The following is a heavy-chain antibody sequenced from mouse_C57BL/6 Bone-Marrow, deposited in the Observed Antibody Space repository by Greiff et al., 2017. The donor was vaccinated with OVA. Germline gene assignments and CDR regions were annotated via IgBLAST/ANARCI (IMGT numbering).Heavy chain of an antibody. CDR1: GYTFTSYW. V-gene: IGHV1-55*01. CDR2: IYPGSGST. CDR3: ARSGDYDYGPYYFDY. Sequence: QVQLQQPGAELVKPGASVKMSCKASGYTFTSYWITWVKQRPGQGLEWIGDIYPGSGSTNYNEKFKSKATLTVDTSSSTAYMQLSSLTSEDSAVYYCARSGDYDYGPYYFDYWGQGTTLTVSS. D-gene: IGHD2-4*01. J-gene: IGHJ2*01.